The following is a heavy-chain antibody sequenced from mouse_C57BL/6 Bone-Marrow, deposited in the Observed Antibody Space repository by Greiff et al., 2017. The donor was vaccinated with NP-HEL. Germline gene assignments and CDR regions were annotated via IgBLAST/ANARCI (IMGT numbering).Heavy chain of an antibody. Sequence: EVQVVESGGDLVKPGGSLKLSCAASGFTFSSYGMSWVRQTPDKRLEWVATISSGGSYTYYPDSVKGRFTISRDNAKNTLYLQMSSLKSEDTAMYYCARHDYSNYKGGFAYWGQGTLVTVSA. CDR1: GFTFSSYG. CDR2: ISSGGSYT. J-gene: IGHJ3*01. V-gene: IGHV5-6*01. D-gene: IGHD2-5*01. CDR3: ARHDYSNYKGGFAY.